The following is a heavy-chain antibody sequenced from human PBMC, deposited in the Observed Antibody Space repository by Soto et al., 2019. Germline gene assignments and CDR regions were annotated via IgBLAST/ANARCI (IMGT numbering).Heavy chain of an antibody. D-gene: IGHD6-19*01. CDR2: ISHDGGNK. CDR3: AKDWGIAVSAH. CDR1: EFTFSSTG. J-gene: IGHJ4*02. Sequence: QVQLVESGGGVVQPGGALRLSCAASEFTFSSTGMHWVRQAPGKGLEWVAVISHDGGNKYYGDSVKGRFTISRDNSKNTLYLQMNSLRADDTAVYYCAKDWGIAVSAHWGQGTLVTVSS. V-gene: IGHV3-30*18.